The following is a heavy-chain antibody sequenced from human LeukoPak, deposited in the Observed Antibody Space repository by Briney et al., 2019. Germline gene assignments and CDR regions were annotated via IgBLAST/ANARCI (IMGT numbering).Heavy chain of an antibody. CDR2: IYYSGST. V-gene: IGHV4-39*01. J-gene: IGHJ3*02. D-gene: IGHD3-22*01. Sequence: SETPSLTCTVSGGSISSSSYYWGWIRQPPGKGLEWIGSIYYSGSTYYNPSLKSRVTISVDTSKNQFSLKLSSVTAADTAVYYCARHFCDSSGYSTPDDAFDIWGQGTMVTVSS. CDR1: GGSISSSSYY. CDR3: ARHFCDSSGYSTPDDAFDI.